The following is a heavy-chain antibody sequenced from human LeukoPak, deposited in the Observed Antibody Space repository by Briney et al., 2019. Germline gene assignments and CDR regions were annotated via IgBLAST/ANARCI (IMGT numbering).Heavy chain of an antibody. CDR3: ARARIAAAGITLYDY. D-gene: IGHD6-13*01. CDR1: GGSFSGYY. V-gene: IGHV4-34*01. J-gene: IGHJ4*02. Sequence: PSETLSLTCAVYGGSFSGYYWSWIRQPPGKGLEWIGEINHSGSTNYNPSLKSRVTISVDTSKNQFSLKLSSVTAADTAVYYCARARIAAAGITLYDYWGQGTLVTVSS. CDR2: INHSGST.